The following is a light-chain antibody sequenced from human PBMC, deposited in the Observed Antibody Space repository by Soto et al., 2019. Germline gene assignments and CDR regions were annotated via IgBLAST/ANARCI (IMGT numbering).Light chain of an antibody. V-gene: IGLV2-14*01. Sequence: QSALTQPASVSGSPGQSITISCTGTSSDVGGYNYVSWYQQHPGKAPKLMIYDVSNRPSGVSNRFSGSKSRNTASLTISGLQAEDEADYYCSSYTSSSTSNVVFGGGTKLTVL. CDR3: SSYTSSSTSNVV. CDR1: SSDVGGYNY. CDR2: DVS. J-gene: IGLJ2*01.